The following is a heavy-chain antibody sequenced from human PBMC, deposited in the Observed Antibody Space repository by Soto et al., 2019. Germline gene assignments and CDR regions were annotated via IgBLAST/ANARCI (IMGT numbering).Heavy chain of an antibody. D-gene: IGHD3-22*01. J-gene: IGHJ6*02. Sequence: SETLSLTCSVSGGSISSSNWWSWVRQHPGKGLEWIGEIYHSGSTNYNPSLKSRVTISVDKSKNQFSLKLSSVTAADTAVYYCARGWVFYDSSGYYEPYYYYYGMDVWGQGTTVTVSS. V-gene: IGHV4-4*02. CDR3: ARGWVFYDSSGYYEPYYYYYGMDV. CDR2: IYHSGST. CDR1: GGSISSSNW.